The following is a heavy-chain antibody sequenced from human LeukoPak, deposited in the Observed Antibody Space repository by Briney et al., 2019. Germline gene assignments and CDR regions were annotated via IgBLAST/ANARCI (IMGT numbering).Heavy chain of an antibody. CDR1: GFTFTSYA. CDR2: ISGSGGST. Sequence: PGGSLRLSCAASGFTFTSYAMTWVRQAPGKGLEWVSAISGSGGSTYYADSVKGRFTISRDNSKNTLYQQMNSLRAEDTAVYYCAKDPNSGSYFDYWGQGTLVTVSS. V-gene: IGHV3-23*01. D-gene: IGHD1-26*01. J-gene: IGHJ4*02. CDR3: AKDPNSGSYFDY.